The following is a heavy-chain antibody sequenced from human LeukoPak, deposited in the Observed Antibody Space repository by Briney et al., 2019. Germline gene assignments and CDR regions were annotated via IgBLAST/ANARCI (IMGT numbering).Heavy chain of an antibody. Sequence: ASVKVSCKASGGTFSSYAISWVRQAPGQGLEWMGGFDPEQGKTIYAQKFQGRVTLTEDTSRDTVYMDLSSLTYEDTAVYFCATEGRGANYWYFDLWGRGTLVTVSS. CDR3: ATEGRGANYWYFDL. CDR2: FDPEQGKT. D-gene: IGHD3-10*01. CDR1: GGTFSSYA. V-gene: IGHV1-24*01. J-gene: IGHJ2*01.